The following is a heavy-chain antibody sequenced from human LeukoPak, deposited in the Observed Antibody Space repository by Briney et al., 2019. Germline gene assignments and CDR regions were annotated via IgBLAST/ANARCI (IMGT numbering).Heavy chain of an antibody. V-gene: IGHV4-59*11. CDR2: IYYGGST. CDR1: GGSISSHF. J-gene: IGHJ4*02. D-gene: IGHD6-13*01. Sequence: SETLSLTCTVSGGSISSHFWSWVRQPPGKGLEWIGYIYYGGSTSYNPSLESRVSISVDASKNQFSLKLTSVTAADTAVYYCARGASYSSNWPLDYWGQGTLVTVSS. CDR3: ARGASYSSNWPLDY.